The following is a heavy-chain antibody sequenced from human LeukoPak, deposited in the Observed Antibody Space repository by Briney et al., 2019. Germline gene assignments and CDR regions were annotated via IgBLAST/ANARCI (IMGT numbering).Heavy chain of an antibody. CDR2: ISPYNDNT. J-gene: IGHJ4*02. D-gene: IGHD3-10*01. Sequence: GASVKVSCKASGYTFTSYGISWVRQAPGQGLEWMGWISPYNDNTNYAQKLQGRATLTTGTSTSTAYMELRSLRSDDTAVYYCARHFYGSGTYYHFDYWGQGTLVTVSS. V-gene: IGHV1-18*01. CDR3: ARHFYGSGTYYHFDY. CDR1: GYTFTSYG.